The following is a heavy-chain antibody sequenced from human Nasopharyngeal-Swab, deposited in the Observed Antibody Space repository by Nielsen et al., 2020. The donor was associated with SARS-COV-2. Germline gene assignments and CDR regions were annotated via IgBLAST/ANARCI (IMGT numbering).Heavy chain of an antibody. CDR2: IWYDGSNK. D-gene: IGHD3-22*01. V-gene: IGHV3-33*01. CDR3: ARDGGSSGYYRGAFDI. CDR1: GFTFSSYG. Sequence: GESLKISCAASGFTFSSYGMHWVRQAPGKGLEWVAVIWYDGSNKYYADSVKGRFTISRDNSKNTLYLQMNSLRAEDTAVYYCARDGGSSGYYRGAFDIWGQGTMVTVSS. J-gene: IGHJ3*02.